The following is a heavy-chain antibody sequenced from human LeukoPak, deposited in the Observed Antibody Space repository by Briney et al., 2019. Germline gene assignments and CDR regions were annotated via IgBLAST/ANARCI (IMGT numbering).Heavy chain of an antibody. CDR3: AREDWGPRFDP. CDR2: VSDSGSSA. Sequence: GGSLRLSCAASGFTFRNYGMSWVRQAPGKGLEWVSVVSDSGSSAYYTDSVKGRFTISRDNAKRSVFLQMNSLRAEDTGLYYCAREDWGPRFDPRGQGTLVTVSS. CDR1: GFTFRNYG. D-gene: IGHD7-27*01. J-gene: IGHJ5*02. V-gene: IGHV3-23*01.